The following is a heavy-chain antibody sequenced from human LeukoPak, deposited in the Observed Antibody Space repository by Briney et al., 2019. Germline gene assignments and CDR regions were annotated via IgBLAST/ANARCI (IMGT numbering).Heavy chain of an antibody. CDR2: ISGRGDIT. Sequence: GGSLRLSCAASGFAFSTYAMGWVRQAPGKGLEWVSSISGRGDITYYADSMKGRFTISRDNSKNTLYLQMNSLRAEDTAVYYCARVGNNWNDGDYYYYYGMDVWGQGTTVTVSS. CDR3: ARVGNNWNDGDYYYYYGMDV. CDR1: GFAFSTYA. J-gene: IGHJ6*02. D-gene: IGHD1-20*01. V-gene: IGHV3-23*01.